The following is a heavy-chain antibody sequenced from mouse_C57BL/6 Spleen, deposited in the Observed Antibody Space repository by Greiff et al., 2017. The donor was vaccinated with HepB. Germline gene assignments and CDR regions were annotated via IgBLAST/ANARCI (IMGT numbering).Heavy chain of an antibody. V-gene: IGHV1-63*01. D-gene: IGHD2-4*01. CDR2: IYPGGGYT. CDR3: ARGEDYDYSFAY. Sequence: QVQLKESGAELVRPGTSVKMSCKASGYTFTNYWIGWAKQRPGHGLEWIGDIYPGGGYTNYNEKFKGKATLTADKSSSTAYMQFSSLTSEDSAIYYCARGEDYDYSFAYWGQGTLVTVSS. CDR1: GYTFTNYW. J-gene: IGHJ3*01.